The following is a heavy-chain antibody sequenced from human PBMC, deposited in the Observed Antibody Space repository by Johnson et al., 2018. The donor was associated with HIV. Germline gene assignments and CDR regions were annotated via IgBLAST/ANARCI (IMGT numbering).Heavy chain of an antibody. Sequence: QVQLVESGGGVVQPGRSLRLSCAASGFTFSSYAMHWVRQAPGTGLEWVAFIRSDGSNKYYADSVKGRFTISRDNYKKPLDLQMNSPRAEDTAVYYCARVDQILDYYDSRAAFDIWGHGTMVTVSS. CDR2: IRSDGSNK. CDR1: GFTFSSYA. V-gene: IGHV3-30*02. CDR3: ARVDQILDYYDSRAAFDI. D-gene: IGHD3-22*01. J-gene: IGHJ3*02.